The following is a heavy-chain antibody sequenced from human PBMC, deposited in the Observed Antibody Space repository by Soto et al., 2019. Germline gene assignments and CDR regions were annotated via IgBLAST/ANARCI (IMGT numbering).Heavy chain of an antibody. Sequence: EVQLLESGGDLVQPGGSLRLSCAASEFTFSSYAMSWVRQAPGKGLEWVSVISGGDGTTYYADSVKGRFRISRDNSKNTLSMQMTSRRVEDTAGYYCAEGKVAYDNSSLQYFYCFPMNVWGQGTTVTVSS. V-gene: IGHV3-23*01. CDR3: AEGKVAYDNSSLQYFYCFPMNV. CDR2: ISGGDGTT. CDR1: EFTFSSYA. J-gene: IGHJ6*02. D-gene: IGHD3-22*01.